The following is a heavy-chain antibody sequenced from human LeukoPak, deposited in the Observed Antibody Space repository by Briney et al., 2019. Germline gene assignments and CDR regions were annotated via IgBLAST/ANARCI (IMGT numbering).Heavy chain of an antibody. J-gene: IGHJ6*03. CDR3: ARGLYGSGSYYYYYYMDV. D-gene: IGHD3-10*01. CDR1: GFTVSSNY. Sequence: GGSLRLSCAASGFTVSSNYMSWVRQAPGKGLEWVSVIYSGGSTYYADSVKGRFTISRDNSKNTLYLQMNSLRAEDTAVYYCARGLYGSGSYYYYYYMDVWGKGTTVTISS. V-gene: IGHV3-66*01. CDR2: IYSGGST.